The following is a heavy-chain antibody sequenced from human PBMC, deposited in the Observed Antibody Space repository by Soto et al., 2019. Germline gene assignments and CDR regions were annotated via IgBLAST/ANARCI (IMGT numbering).Heavy chain of an antibody. CDR3: AREGQAPYYYYGMEV. Sequence: ASVKVSCKASGYTFTSYGISWVRQAPGQGLEWMGWISGYNGNTKYAEKFQGRVTMTTDTSTSTAHMELRSLRSDDTAVYYCAREGQAPYYYYGMEVWGQGTAVTVSS. J-gene: IGHJ6*02. CDR1: GYTFTSYG. CDR2: ISGYNGNT. V-gene: IGHV1-18*01.